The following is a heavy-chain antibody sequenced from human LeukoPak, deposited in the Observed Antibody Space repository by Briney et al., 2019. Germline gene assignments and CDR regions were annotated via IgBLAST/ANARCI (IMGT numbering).Heavy chain of an antibody. CDR2: INPSGGST. Sequence: ASVKVSCKASGYTFTSYYMHWVRQAPGQGLEWMGIINPSGGSTSYAQKFQGRVTMTRDTSTSTVYMELSSLRSEDTAVYYCARDRYYYDSSGYYPSHYYGMDVWGQGTTVTVSS. CDR3: ARDRYYYDSSGYYPSHYYGMDV. J-gene: IGHJ6*02. V-gene: IGHV1-46*01. D-gene: IGHD3-22*01. CDR1: GYTFTSYY.